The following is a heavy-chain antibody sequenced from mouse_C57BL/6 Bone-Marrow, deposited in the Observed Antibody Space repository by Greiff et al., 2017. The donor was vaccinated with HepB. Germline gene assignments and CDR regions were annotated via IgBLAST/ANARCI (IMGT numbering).Heavy chain of an antibody. V-gene: IGHV5-2*01. CDR3: ARRRRDYGDDVKVYLDY. D-gene: IGHD2-2*01. Sequence: EVQLVESGGGLVQPGESPKLPCESNEYEFPSHDLSWVRKTPEKRLELVAAINSDGGSTYYPDTMERRFIISRDNTKKTLYLQLSSLRSEDTALYYCARRRRDYGDDVKVYLDYWGQGTTLTVSS. CDR2: INSDGGST. CDR1: EYEFPSHD. J-gene: IGHJ2*01.